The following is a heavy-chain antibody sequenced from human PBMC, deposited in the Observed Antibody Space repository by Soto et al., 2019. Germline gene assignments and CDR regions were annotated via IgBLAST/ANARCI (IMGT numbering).Heavy chain of an antibody. CDR1: GFTFSSYA. CDR3: ARGGGDSSGENPYYYGMDV. V-gene: IGHV3-64*02. CDR2: ISSNGGST. D-gene: IGHD3-22*01. J-gene: IGHJ6*02. Sequence: GGSLRLSCAASGFTFSSYAMHWVRQAPGKGLEYVSAISSNGGSTYYADSVKGRFTISRDNSKNTLYLQIGSLRAEDMAVYYCARGGGDSSGENPYYYGMDVWGQGTTVTVSS.